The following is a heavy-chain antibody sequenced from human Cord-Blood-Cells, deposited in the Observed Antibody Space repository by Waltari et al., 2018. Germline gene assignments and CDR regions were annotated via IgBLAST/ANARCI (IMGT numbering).Heavy chain of an antibody. CDR1: GFTVSSNY. Sequence: EVQLVESGGGLIQPGGSLRLSCAASGFTVSSNYMSWVRQAPGKGLGWVSVIYSGGSTYYADSVKGRFTISRGDSKNTLYLQMNSLRAEDTAVYYCARAAVGSGSYYDYWGQGTLVTVSS. J-gene: IGHJ4*02. V-gene: IGHV3-53*01. CDR3: ARAAVGSGSYYDY. CDR2: IYSGGST. D-gene: IGHD3-10*01.